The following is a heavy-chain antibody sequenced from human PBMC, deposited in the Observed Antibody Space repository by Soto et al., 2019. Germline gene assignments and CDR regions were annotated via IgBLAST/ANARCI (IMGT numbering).Heavy chain of an antibody. CDR1: GFTFSSYD. CDR2: ISYEVLNT. D-gene: IGHD6-13*01. J-gene: IGHJ6*02. Sequence: QVQLVQSGGGVVQPGRSLRLSCATSGFTFSSYDMQWVRHAPGKGLERVALISYEVLNTYYADSVRGRVIISTDYSKNILYLQIHILGPDDTAAYYCAKLVSPLISSGLDVWGQGATVIVSS. V-gene: IGHV3-30*18. CDR3: AKLVSPLISSGLDV.